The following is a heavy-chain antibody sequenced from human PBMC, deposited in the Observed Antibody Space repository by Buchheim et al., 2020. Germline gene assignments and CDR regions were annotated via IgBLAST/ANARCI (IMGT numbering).Heavy chain of an antibody. D-gene: IGHD4-17*01. Sequence: QVQLQESGPGLVKSSETLSLTCTVTGGSIIDSRLYWGWIRQPPGKGLEWIGSVHYEGATYPHPSLKGRVTMSVDTSKNQFSLKLSSVTAADTATYYCARPTSSFGDYAYWGQEAL. CDR1: GGSIIDSRLY. J-gene: IGHJ4*02. CDR2: VHYEGAT. CDR3: ARPTSSFGDYAY. V-gene: IGHV4-39*01.